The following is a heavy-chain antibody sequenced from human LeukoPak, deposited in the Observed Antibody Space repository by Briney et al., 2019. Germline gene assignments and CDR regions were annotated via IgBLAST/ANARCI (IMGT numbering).Heavy chain of an antibody. Sequence: GRSLRLSCVASGFAFSQFPVHWVRQAPGKRLEWVAFISHDGGNKKYGDSVKGRFTISRDNAKNSLYLQMNSLRADDTAVYYCARGGSGNWNAPFDYWGQGTLATVSS. CDR1: GFAFSQFP. V-gene: IGHV3-30*03. J-gene: IGHJ4*02. D-gene: IGHD1-1*01. CDR3: ARGGSGNWNAPFDY. CDR2: ISHDGGNK.